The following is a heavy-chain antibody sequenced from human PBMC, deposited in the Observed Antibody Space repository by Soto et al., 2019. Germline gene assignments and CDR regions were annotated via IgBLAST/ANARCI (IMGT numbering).Heavy chain of an antibody. V-gene: IGHV4-30-4*08. J-gene: IGHJ4*02. Sequence: QVQLQESGPGLVKPSQTLSLTCIVSGGSINSGDYYWIWIRQPPGKGLEWIGYIYYSGSTYYNPYLKSRVIISVDKAKNQLSLKLSSVTAADTAVYYCARAQLVGYYFDYWGQGTLLTVSS. D-gene: IGHD2-2*01. CDR3: ARAQLVGYYFDY. CDR1: GGSINSGDYY. CDR2: IYYSGST.